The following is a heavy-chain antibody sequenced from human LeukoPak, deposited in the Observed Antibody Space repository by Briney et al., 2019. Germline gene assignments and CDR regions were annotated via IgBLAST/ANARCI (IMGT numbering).Heavy chain of an antibody. CDR3: AKSTVVTPVYFDY. J-gene: IGHJ4*02. V-gene: IGHV3-23*01. CDR1: GFTFSSYA. CDR2: ISGSGGST. Sequence: PGGSLRLSCAASGFTFSSYAMGWVRQAPGKGLEWVSAISGSGGSTYYADSVKGRFTISRDNSKNTLYLQMNSLRAEDTAVYYCAKSTVVTPVYFDYWGQGTLVTVSS. D-gene: IGHD4-23*01.